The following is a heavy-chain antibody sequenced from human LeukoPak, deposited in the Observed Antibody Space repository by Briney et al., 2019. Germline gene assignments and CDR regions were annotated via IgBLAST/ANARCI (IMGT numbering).Heavy chain of an antibody. Sequence: SETLSLTCAVYGGSFSANYWSWIRQPPGKGLEWIGEINHSGSTNYNPSLKSRVTISVDMFKNQFSLKLSSVTAADTAMYYCARRRGSNRNWFDPWGQGTLVTVSS. J-gene: IGHJ5*02. CDR3: ARRRGSNRNWFDP. V-gene: IGHV4-34*01. D-gene: IGHD2/OR15-2a*01. CDR2: INHSGST. CDR1: GGSFSANY.